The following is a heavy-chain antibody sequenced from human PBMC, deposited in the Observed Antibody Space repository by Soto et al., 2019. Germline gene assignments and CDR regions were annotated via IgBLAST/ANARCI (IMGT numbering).Heavy chain of an antibody. Sequence: QVTLKESGPVLVKPTETLTLTCAVSGFSPRDSKVGVSWIRQPPGKALEWLTHIFWNGEKSYSTSLERRLTIAQDPSQGQGVLTHANLGPVGTAPNFLSTVRPGGGAYPDGYRGRGTLVTVSS. CDR3: STVRPGGGAYPDGY. V-gene: IGHV2-26*01. CDR1: GFSPRDSKVG. D-gene: IGHD3-16*01. CDR2: IFWNGEK. J-gene: IGHJ4*02.